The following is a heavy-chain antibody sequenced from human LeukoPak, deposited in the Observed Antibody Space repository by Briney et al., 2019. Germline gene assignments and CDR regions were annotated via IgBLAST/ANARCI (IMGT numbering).Heavy chain of an antibody. CDR1: GFTFSSYA. V-gene: IGHV3-64D*09. CDR3: VKQLFVDYYDSSGLY. Sequence: GRSLRLSCSASGFTFSSYAMEWVRQAPGKGLEYVSTISTNGDRTNYADSVKDRFTVSRDNSKNTLYLQMTSLRAEDTAVYYCVKQLFVDYYDSSGLYWGQGTLVTVSS. CDR2: ISTNGDRT. J-gene: IGHJ4*02. D-gene: IGHD3-22*01.